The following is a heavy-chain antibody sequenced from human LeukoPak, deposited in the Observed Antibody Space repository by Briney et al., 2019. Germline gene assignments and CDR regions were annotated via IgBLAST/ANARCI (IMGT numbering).Heavy chain of an antibody. V-gene: IGHV3-30-3*01. J-gene: IGHJ4*02. CDR1: GFTFSSYA. Sequence: GGSLRLSCAASGFTFSSYAMHWVRQAPGKGLEWVAVISYDGSNKYYADSVKGQFTISRDNSKNTLYLQMNSLRAEDTAVYYCAKDTDYYGSGSYLDYWGQGTLVTVSS. CDR2: ISYDGSNK. D-gene: IGHD3-10*01. CDR3: AKDTDYYGSGSYLDY.